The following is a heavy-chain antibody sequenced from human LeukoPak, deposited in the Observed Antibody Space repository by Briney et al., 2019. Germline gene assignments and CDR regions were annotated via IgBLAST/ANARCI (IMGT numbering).Heavy chain of an antibody. Sequence: SEALSLTCAVSGYSISSDNYWVWIRQPPGQGLEWTGGIYHSGSTYYNPSLKSRVTMSVDTSKNQFSLKLSSVTAADTAVYYCARAPRDSSSSNYMRRFDYWGQGTLVTVSS. V-gene: IGHV4-38-2*01. CDR3: ARAPRDSSSSNYMRRFDY. CDR2: IYHSGST. D-gene: IGHD3-22*01. J-gene: IGHJ4*02. CDR1: GYSISSDNY.